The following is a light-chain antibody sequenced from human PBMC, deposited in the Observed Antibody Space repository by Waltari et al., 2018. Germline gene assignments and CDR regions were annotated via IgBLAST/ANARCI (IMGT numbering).Light chain of an antibody. CDR2: GAS. CDR3: HLYGSART. V-gene: IGKV3-20*01. J-gene: IGKJ4*01. CDR1: QSVSNNY. Sequence: NVLTQSPGTLSLSPGESATLSCRARQSVSNNYLAWYQHQTGQAPRLLIYGASSRATGIPDRFSGSGSGTDFTLTISRLEPEDSAVYFCHLYGSARTFGGGTKVEIK.